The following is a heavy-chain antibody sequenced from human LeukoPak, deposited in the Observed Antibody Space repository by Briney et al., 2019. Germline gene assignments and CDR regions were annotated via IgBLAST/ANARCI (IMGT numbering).Heavy chain of an antibody. CDR2: INHSGST. D-gene: IGHD2-15*01. V-gene: IGHV4-34*01. CDR3: AREDGGFDY. CDR1: GGSFSGYY. J-gene: IGHJ4*02. Sequence: PSETLSLTCAVYGGSFSGYYWSWIRQPPGKGLEWIGEINHSGSTNYNPSLKSRVTISVDTSKNQFSLKLSSVTAADTAVYYCAREDGGFDYWGQGTLVTVSS.